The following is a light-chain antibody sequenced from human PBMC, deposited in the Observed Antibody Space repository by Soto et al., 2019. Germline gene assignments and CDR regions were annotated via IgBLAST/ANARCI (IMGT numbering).Light chain of an antibody. CDR1: SGHSNYA. Sequence: QPVLTQSPSASASLGASVKLTCTLSSGHSNYAIAWHQQQPEKGPRYLMKLNNDGSHSTGDGIPDRFSGSSSGAERYLTISSLQSEDESDYYCQTWDTGISVVFGGGTKVTVL. CDR2: LNNDGSH. J-gene: IGLJ2*01. CDR3: QTWDTGISVV. V-gene: IGLV4-69*01.